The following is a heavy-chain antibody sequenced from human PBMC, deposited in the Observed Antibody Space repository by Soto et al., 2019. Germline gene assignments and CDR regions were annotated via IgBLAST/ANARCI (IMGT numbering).Heavy chain of an antibody. J-gene: IGHJ4*02. V-gene: IGHV4-59*01. D-gene: IGHD3-10*01. Sequence: SETLSLTCTVSGGSISSYYWSWIRQPPGKGLEWIGYIYYSGSTNYNPSLKSRVTISVDTSKNQFSLKLSSVTAADTAVYYCARGITYYYGSGSYSHWGQGTLVTVSS. CDR1: GGSISSYY. CDR3: ARGITYYYGSGSYSH. CDR2: IYYSGST.